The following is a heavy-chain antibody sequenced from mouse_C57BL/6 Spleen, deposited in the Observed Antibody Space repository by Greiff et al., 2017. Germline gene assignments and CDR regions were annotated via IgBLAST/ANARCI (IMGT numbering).Heavy chain of an antibody. J-gene: IGHJ4*01. V-gene: IGHV14-4*01. CDR1: GFNIKDDY. CDR2: IDPENGDT. Sequence: EVKLMESGAELVRPGASVKLSCTASGFNIKDDYMHWVKQRPEQGLEWIGWIDPENGDTEYAAKFQGKATITADTSSNTAYLQLSSLTSEDTAVYYCTQGDYYAMDYWGQGTSVTVSS. CDR3: TQGDYYAMDY.